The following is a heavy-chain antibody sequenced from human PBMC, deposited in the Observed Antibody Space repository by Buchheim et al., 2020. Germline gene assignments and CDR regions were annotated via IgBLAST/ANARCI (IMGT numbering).Heavy chain of an antibody. Sequence: EVQLVESGGGLVQPGGSLRLSCAATGFTFNSYRMVWVRQAPGKGLEWISYITDTSDTIYYADSVKGRFTISRDNAKNSLYLQLKSLGAEDTAVYYCARYLPGFNSFDYWGQGAL. CDR3: ARYLPGFNSFDY. J-gene: IGHJ4*02. CDR1: GFTFNSYR. V-gene: IGHV3-48*01. D-gene: IGHD2/OR15-2a*01. CDR2: ITDTSDTI.